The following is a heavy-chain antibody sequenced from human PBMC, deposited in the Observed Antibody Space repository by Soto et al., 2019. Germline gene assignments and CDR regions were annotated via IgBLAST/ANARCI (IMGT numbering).Heavy chain of an antibody. J-gene: IGHJ4*02. CDR2: IYYSGST. CDR3: ARNTHRQLGYYFDY. V-gene: IGHV4-59*01. Sequence: SENLSLTCTVSGGSISSYYWSWILQPPGKGLEWIGYIYYSGSTNYNPSLKSRVTISVDTSKNQFSLKLSSVTAADTAVYYCARNTHRQLGYYFDYWGQGSLVTVSS. CDR1: GGSISSYY. D-gene: IGHD6-13*01.